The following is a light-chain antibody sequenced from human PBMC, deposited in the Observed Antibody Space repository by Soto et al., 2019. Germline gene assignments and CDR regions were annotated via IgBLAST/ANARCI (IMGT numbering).Light chain of an antibody. CDR2: EGS. J-gene: IGLJ2*01. V-gene: IGLV2-23*01. CDR1: RSDVGSYNL. CDR3: CSYAGSSTDVV. Sequence: QSVLTQPASVSGSPGQSITITCTETRSDVGSYNLVSWYQQHPGKAPKLMIYEGSKRPSGVSNRFSGSKSGNTASLTISGLQAEDEADYYCCSYAGSSTDVVFGGGTKLTVL.